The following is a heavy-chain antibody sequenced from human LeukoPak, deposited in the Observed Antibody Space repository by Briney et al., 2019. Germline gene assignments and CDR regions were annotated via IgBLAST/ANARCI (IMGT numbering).Heavy chain of an antibody. J-gene: IGHJ4*02. Sequence: GGSLRLSCSASGFTFSSYAMHWVRQAPGKGLEYVSAISSNGGSTYYADSVKGRFTISRDNSKNTLYLQMSSLRVEDTAVDYCVNTRGCSGYDILGYFDYWGQGTLVTVSS. D-gene: IGHD5-12*01. V-gene: IGHV3-64D*06. CDR2: ISSNGGST. CDR3: VNTRGCSGYDILGYFDY. CDR1: GFTFSSYA.